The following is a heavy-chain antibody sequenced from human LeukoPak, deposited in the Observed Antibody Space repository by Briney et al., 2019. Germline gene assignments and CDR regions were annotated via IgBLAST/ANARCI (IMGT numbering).Heavy chain of an antibody. CDR2: AYYNGNT. V-gene: IGHV4-59*01. Sequence: PETLSLTCTISGGSIGTDHWTWIRQPPGKGLDWIGYAYYNGNTNYNPSLNSRVTISVDTSNNQFSLRLASVTTADTAVYYCARGHPPNLDVWGQGTTVTVSS. CDR3: ARGHPPNLDV. CDR1: GGSIGTDH. J-gene: IGHJ6*02.